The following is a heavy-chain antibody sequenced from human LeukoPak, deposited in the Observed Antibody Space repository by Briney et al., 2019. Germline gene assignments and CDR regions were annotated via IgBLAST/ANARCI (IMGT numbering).Heavy chain of an antibody. Sequence: PSETLSLTCAVSGYSISSGYYWGWIRQPPGKGLEWIGGIYHSGSTYYNPSLKSRVTISVDTSKNQFSLKLSSVTVASTSVYYCRGRVGYCSSSSCSLDYWGQGTLVTVSS. V-gene: IGHV4-38-2*01. CDR3: RGRVGYCSSSSCSLDY. D-gene: IGHD2-2*03. CDR1: GYSISSGYY. CDR2: IYHSGST. J-gene: IGHJ4*02.